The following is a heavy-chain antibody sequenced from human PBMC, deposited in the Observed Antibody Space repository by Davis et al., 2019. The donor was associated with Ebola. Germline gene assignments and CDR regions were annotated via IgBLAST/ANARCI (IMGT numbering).Heavy chain of an antibody. V-gene: IGHV3-48*02. D-gene: IGHD5-18*01. Sequence: PGGSLRLSCAASGFTFSTYSMKWVRQAPGKGLKWVSYISTISSTIYYADSVRGRFPASRDNAKKSLYLQMNSLRDEDTAVYYCARAIQSYNWFDLWGQGTLVTVSS. CDR2: ISTISSTI. CDR1: GFTFSTYS. J-gene: IGHJ5*02. CDR3: ARAIQSYNWFDL.